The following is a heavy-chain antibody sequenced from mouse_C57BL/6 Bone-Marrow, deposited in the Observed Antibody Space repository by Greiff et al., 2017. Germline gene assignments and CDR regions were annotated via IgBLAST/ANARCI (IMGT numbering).Heavy chain of an antibody. CDR1: GYTFTSYW. V-gene: IGHV1-64*01. D-gene: IGHD2-4*01. Sequence: QVQLQQPGPELVKPGASVKLSCKASGYTFTSYWMNWVKQSPGQGLEWIGVIHPNCGSTNYNEKFKSKATLTVDKSSSTAYMQLSSLTSEDSAVXYCANYDNGAIDDWGKGTTVTVSS. J-gene: IGHJ1*03. CDR3: ANYDNGAIDD. CDR2: IHPNCGST.